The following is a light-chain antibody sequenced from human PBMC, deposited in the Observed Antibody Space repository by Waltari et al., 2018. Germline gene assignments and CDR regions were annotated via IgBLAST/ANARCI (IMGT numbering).Light chain of an antibody. Sequence: EIVMTQSPATLSVSPGETATRSCRASQSVRSNVAWYQKKPGQAPRPLIYDASSRATSIPAKFRGSGSGTEFTLTISSLQSEDFAVYYCQQYNRWPPITFGHGTRLEIK. J-gene: IGKJ5*01. V-gene: IGKV3-15*01. CDR2: DAS. CDR1: QSVRSN. CDR3: QQYNRWPPIT.